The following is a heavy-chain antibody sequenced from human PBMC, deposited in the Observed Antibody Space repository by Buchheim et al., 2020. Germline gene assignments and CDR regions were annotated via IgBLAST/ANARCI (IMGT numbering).Heavy chain of an antibody. Sequence: EVQLVEAGGGVVQPGGSLTLSCEASGFSFGGSAMNWVRQAPGMGLAWIARIRGMANGYATAYPPSLKGRFTISRDNHKHVSYLQMNSLNTDERAVYYCTTNSRWTNYYFDYWGQGTL. CDR2: IRGMANGYAT. D-gene: IGHD6-13*01. J-gene: IGHJ4*02. CDR3: TTNSRWTNYYFDY. V-gene: IGHV3-73*02. CDR1: GFSFGGSA.